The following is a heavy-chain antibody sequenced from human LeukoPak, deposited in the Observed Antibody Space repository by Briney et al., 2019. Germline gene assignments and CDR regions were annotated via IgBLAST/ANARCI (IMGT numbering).Heavy chain of an antibody. D-gene: IGHD3-10*01. CDR3: ARDKNYYGSGTG. V-gene: IGHV3-33*01. J-gene: IGHJ4*02. Sequence: GGSLRLSCAASGFTFSSYGMHWVRQAQGKGLEWVAVIWYDGSNKYYADSVKGRFTISRDNSKNTLYLQMNSLRAEDTAVYYCARDKNYYGSGTGWGQGTLVTVSS. CDR2: IWYDGSNK. CDR1: GFTFSSYG.